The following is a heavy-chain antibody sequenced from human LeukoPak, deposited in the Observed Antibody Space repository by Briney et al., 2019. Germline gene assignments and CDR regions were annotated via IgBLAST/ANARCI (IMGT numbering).Heavy chain of an antibody. CDR1: GGTFSSYA. CDR2: IIPIFGTA. Sequence: SVKVSCKASGGTFSSYAISWVRQAPGQGFEWMGGIIPIFGTANYAQKFQGRVTITADESTSTAYMELSSLRSEDTAVYYCARDPLIVGATTYYYGMDVWGQGTTVTVSS. CDR3: ARDPLIVGATTYYYGMDV. J-gene: IGHJ6*02. V-gene: IGHV1-69*13. D-gene: IGHD1-26*01.